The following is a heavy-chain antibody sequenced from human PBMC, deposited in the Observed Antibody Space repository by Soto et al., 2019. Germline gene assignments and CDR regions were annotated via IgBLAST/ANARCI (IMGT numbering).Heavy chain of an antibody. Sequence: EVQLVESGGGLVQPGGSLRLSCAASGFTFFAYWIHWVRQVPGKGLVWVSRINSDGSHTSYADSVRGRFTISRDNSKNTVYLQMNSLTAEDTAVYCCGKEGDYGDYAGENWFDSWGQGSLVTVSS. V-gene: IGHV3-74*01. CDR1: GFTFFAYW. CDR2: INSDGSHT. D-gene: IGHD4-17*01. CDR3: GKEGDYGDYAGENWFDS. J-gene: IGHJ5*01.